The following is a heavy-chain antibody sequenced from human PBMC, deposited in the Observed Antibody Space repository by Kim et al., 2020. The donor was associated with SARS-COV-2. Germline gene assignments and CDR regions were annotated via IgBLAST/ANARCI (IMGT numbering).Heavy chain of an antibody. J-gene: IGHJ4*02. CDR1: GSQASTYW. V-gene: IGHV5-51*01. CDR2: IHPRDSDV. CDR3: ATGPGVITNYYFEI. D-gene: IGHD3-16*02. Sequence: GESLKISCQASGSQASTYWIGWVRQLPGKGLELMGVIHPRDSDVRYSQSFQGLVTISTDGSGAYLHLSALKASDTAFYYCATGPGVITNYYFEIWGQGTLVTISS.